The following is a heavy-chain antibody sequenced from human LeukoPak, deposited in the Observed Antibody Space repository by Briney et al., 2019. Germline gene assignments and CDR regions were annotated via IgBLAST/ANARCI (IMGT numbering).Heavy chain of an antibody. CDR3: VRVVHITANYPFDY. J-gene: IGHJ4*02. CDR2: TRNKANSYTT. CDR1: GFTFSDHY. V-gene: IGHV3-72*01. Sequence: PGGSLRLSCAASGFTFSDHYMDWVRLAPGKGLEWVGRTRNKANSYTTGYAASVKGRFTISRDDSRNSLYLQMNSLKSEDTAVYYCVRVVHITANYPFDYWGQGTLVTVSS. D-gene: IGHD2-21*01.